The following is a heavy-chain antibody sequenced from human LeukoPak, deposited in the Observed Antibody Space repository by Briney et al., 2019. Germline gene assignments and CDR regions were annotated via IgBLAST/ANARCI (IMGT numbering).Heavy chain of an antibody. V-gene: IGHV1-69*05. CDR1: GGTFSSYA. Sequence: SVKVSCKASGGTFSSYAISRVRQAPGQGLEWMGRIANYAQKFQGRVTITTDESTSTAYMELSSLRSEDTAVCYCARGDGYNYYYFEYWGQGTLVTVSS. CDR2: IA. CDR3: ARGDGYNYYYFEY. D-gene: IGHD5-24*01. J-gene: IGHJ4*02.